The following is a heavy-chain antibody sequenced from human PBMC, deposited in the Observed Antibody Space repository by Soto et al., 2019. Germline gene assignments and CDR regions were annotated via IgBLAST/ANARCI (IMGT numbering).Heavy chain of an antibody. CDR2: ISAYDGNT. J-gene: IGHJ5*02. CDR3: ARKSGSSSWFDP. D-gene: IGHD6-6*01. Sequence: QVQLVQSGGEVKKPGASVKVSCKASGYTFNTYGISWVRQAPGQGLEWMGWISAYDGNTNYAQKFQGRVTVTTDTSTSTAYMELRSLRSDDTAVYYCARKSGSSSWFDPWGQGTLVTVSS. V-gene: IGHV1-18*01. CDR1: GYTFNTYG.